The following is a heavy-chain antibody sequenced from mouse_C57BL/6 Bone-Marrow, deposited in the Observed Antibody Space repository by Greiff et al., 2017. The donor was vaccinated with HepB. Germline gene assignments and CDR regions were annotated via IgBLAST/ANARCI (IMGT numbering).Heavy chain of an antibody. CDR1: GYSITSGYY. V-gene: IGHV3-6*01. CDR2: ISYDGSN. J-gene: IGHJ2*01. CDR3: ARDWVTLDY. D-gene: IGHD2-1*01. Sequence: EVQLQQSGPGLVKPSQSLSLTCSVTGYSITSGYYWNWIRQFPGNKLEWMGYISYDGSNNYNPSLKNRISITRDTSKNQFFLKLNSVTTEDTATYYCARDWVTLDYWGQGTTLTVSS.